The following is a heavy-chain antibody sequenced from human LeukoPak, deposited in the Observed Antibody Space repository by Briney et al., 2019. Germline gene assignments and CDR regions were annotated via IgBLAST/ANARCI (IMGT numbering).Heavy chain of an antibody. D-gene: IGHD6-19*01. CDR1: GFTFSSYG. Sequence: PGRSLRLFCAASGFTFSSYGMHWGRQAPGKGLEWVAVISYDGSNKYYADSVKGRFTISRDNSKNTLYLQMNSLRAEDTAVYYCAKRGVGYSSGWLDLDYWGQGTLVTVSS. CDR2: ISYDGSNK. CDR3: AKRGVGYSSGWLDLDY. V-gene: IGHV3-30*18. J-gene: IGHJ4*02.